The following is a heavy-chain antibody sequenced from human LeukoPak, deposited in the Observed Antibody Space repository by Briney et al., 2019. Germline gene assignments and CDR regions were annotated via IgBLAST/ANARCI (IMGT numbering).Heavy chain of an antibody. CDR3: AGAMRRDYYDSSGYYY. D-gene: IGHD3-22*01. J-gene: IGHJ4*02. CDR1: GGSISSSSYY. CDR2: IYYSGSS. Sequence: SQTLSLTCTVSGGSISSSSYYCGWIRQPPGKGLEWIGSIYYSGSSYYNPSLKSRVTLSVDTSKNQFSLKLSSVTAADTAVYYCAGAMRRDYYDSSGYYYWGQGTLVTVSS. V-gene: IGHV4-39*07.